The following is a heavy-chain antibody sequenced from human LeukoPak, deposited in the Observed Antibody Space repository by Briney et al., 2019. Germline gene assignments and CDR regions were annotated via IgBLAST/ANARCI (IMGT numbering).Heavy chain of an antibody. J-gene: IGHJ4*02. CDR1: GGTFSSYA. V-gene: IGHV1-69*13. Sequence: SVKVSCKASGGTFSSYAISWVRQAPGQGLEWMGGIIPIFGTANYAQKFQGRVTITADEPTSTAYMELSSLRSEDTAVYYCARDTSGSYQSYFDYWGQGTLVTVSS. CDR3: ARDTSGSYQSYFDY. D-gene: IGHD1-26*01. CDR2: IIPIFGTA.